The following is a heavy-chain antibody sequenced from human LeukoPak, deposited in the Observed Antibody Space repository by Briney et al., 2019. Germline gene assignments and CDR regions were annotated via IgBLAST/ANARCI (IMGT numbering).Heavy chain of an antibody. J-gene: IGHJ4*02. D-gene: IGHD1-26*01. V-gene: IGHV4-61*02. Sequence: PSETLSLTCTVSGGSISSGSYYWSWIRQPAGKGLEWIGRIYTSGSTNYNPPLKSRVTISVDTSKNPFSLKLSSVTAADTAVYYCARDAVGATTKGFDYWGQGTLVTVSS. CDR1: GGSISSGSYY. CDR3: ARDAVGATTKGFDY. CDR2: IYTSGST.